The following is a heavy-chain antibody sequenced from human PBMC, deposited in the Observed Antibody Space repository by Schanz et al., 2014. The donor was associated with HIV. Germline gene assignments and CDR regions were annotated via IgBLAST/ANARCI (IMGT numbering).Heavy chain of an antibody. Sequence: QVQLVQSGAEVKKPGASVKVSCKASGYTFTGFHIHWVRQAPGQGLEWMGWINPNSGATNFAEKFQGRVTVTRDTSISTAYMELSRLRSDDTAVYYCARGLGDSSSSEPFDIWGQGTKVTVSS. D-gene: IGHD6-6*01. CDR2: INPNSGAT. CDR1: GYTFTGFH. V-gene: IGHV1-2*02. J-gene: IGHJ3*02. CDR3: ARGLGDSSSSEPFDI.